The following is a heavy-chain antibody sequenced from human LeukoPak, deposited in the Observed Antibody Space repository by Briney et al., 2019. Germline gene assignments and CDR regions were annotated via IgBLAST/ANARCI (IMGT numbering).Heavy chain of an antibody. CDR2: ISHDGSNK. D-gene: IGHD6-19*01. CDR3: AGGLVRGNY. CDR1: GFTFSSYA. V-gene: IGHV3-30-3*01. J-gene: IGHJ4*02. Sequence: QPGRSLRLSCAASGFTFSSYAMHWVRQAPGKGLEWVAVISHDGSNKYYADSVKGRFTISRDNSKNTLYLQMNSLRAEDTAVYYCAGGLVRGNYWGQGTLVTVSS.